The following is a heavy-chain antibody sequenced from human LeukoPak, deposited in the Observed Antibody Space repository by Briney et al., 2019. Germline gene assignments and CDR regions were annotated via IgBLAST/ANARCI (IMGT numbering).Heavy chain of an antibody. J-gene: IGHJ6*02. Sequence: GTSVNVSCKASGFTFTSSAMQWVRQARGQRLEWIGWIVVGSGHTNYAQKFQERVTITRDMSTTTAYMELSSLRSEDTAVYYCAATIAADTDYYGMDVWGQGTTVIVSS. CDR1: GFTFTSSA. V-gene: IGHV1-58*02. CDR3: AATIAADTDYYGMDV. D-gene: IGHD6-13*01. CDR2: IVVGSGHT.